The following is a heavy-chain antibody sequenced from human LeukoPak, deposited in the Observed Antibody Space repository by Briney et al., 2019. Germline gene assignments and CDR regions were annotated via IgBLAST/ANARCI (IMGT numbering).Heavy chain of an antibody. J-gene: IGHJ5*02. D-gene: IGHD6-6*01. CDR2: IYYSGST. V-gene: IGHV4-59*01. Sequence: PSKTLSLTCTVSGGSINNSYWTWIRQPPGKGLEWIGHIYYSGSTNYSPSLKSRVTISVDTSKNQSSLKLSSVTAADTAVYYCARLSSLANIAARGRTWFDTWGQGSLVTVSS. CDR3: ARLSSLANIAARGRTWFDT. CDR1: GGSINNSY.